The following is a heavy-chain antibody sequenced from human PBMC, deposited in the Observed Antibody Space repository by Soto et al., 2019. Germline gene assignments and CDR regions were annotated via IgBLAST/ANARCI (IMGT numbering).Heavy chain of an antibody. D-gene: IGHD2-21*02. V-gene: IGHV3-30-3*01. CDR1: GFTFSSYP. CDR3: ARSIVLVTALDY. J-gene: IGHJ4*02. Sequence: LRLSCAASGFTFSSYPMHWVRQAPGKGLEWVAVISYDGSNKHYADSVKGRFTISRDSSKDTLYLQINSLKPEDSAVYYCARSIVLVTALDYWGQGTLVTVSS. CDR2: ISYDGSNK.